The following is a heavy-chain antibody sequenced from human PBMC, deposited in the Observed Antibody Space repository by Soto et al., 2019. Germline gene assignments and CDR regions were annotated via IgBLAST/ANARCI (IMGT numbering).Heavy chain of an antibody. J-gene: IGHJ4*02. D-gene: IGHD4-17*01. CDR2: ISKDAYIN. CDR1: GFTFSTYG. CDR3: AKDVPTVTEYYFDL. V-gene: IGHV3-30*18. Sequence: QVQLVESGGGVVQPGRSLRLSCAASGFTFSTYGFHWVRQAPGKGLEWVGFISKDAYINSYADSVKGRFTISRDNSKNSLYLHMNSLRLEDTAIYYCAKDVPTVTEYYFDLWGQGTRATVSS.